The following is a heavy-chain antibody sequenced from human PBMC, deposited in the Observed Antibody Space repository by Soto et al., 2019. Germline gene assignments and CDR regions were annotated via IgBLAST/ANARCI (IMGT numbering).Heavy chain of an antibody. CDR3: ARGRLLISD. J-gene: IGHJ4*02. CDR2: IYSGVNT. D-gene: IGHD1-26*01. V-gene: IGHV3-66*01. CDR1: GFTVGSDY. Sequence: EVQLVESGGGLVQPGGSLRLSCAVSGFTVGSDYMSWVRQAPGKGLEWVSVIYSGVNTSYADSVKGRFIVSRDNAKNTLCLQMNSLRVEDTALYYCARGRLLISDWGQGALVTVSS.